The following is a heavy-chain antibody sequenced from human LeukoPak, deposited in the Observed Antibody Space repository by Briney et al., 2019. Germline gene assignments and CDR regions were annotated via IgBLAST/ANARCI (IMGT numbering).Heavy chain of an antibody. V-gene: IGHV4-39*01. D-gene: IGHD3-22*01. CDR1: GGSVSSISSY. CDR2: IRYSGRT. Sequence: PSESPSLTCTVSGGSVSSISSYWGWIRQPPGKGLEWIGSIRYSGRTYYNPSLQSRVTMSVDTSKNRFSLRLSSVTAADTAVYSCARHYYDSSGLAYYFDNWGQGTLVTVSS. CDR3: ARHYYDSSGLAYYFDN. J-gene: IGHJ4*02.